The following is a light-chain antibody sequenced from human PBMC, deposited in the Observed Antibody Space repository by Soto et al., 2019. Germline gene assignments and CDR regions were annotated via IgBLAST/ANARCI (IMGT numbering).Light chain of an antibody. CDR3: QQRSNWPPNT. CDR1: QSVSSY. Sequence: EIVLTQSPATLSLSPGERATLSCRASQSVSSYLAWYQQKPGQAPRLLIYDASNRATGIPARFSGSGSGTDFTLTISSLEPEDFAVYYCQQRSNWPPNTFGQGTRLET. V-gene: IGKV3-11*01. J-gene: IGKJ5*01. CDR2: DAS.